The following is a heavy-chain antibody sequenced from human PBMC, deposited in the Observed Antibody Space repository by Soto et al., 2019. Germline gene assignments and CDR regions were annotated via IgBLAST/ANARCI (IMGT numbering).Heavy chain of an antibody. J-gene: IGHJ4*02. CDR3: VTGYHSDY. V-gene: IGHV3-7*03. CDR1: GISTSSYW. CDR2: IKKDGSEK. D-gene: IGHD5-18*01. Sequence: EVQLVESGGGLVQPGGSLRLSCAASGISTSSYWMGWVRQAPGRGLEWVASIKKDGSEKYYMDSLKGRFTISRDNALNSLYLQMNSLRAEDTAVYFCVTGYHSDYWGQGTLVTVSS.